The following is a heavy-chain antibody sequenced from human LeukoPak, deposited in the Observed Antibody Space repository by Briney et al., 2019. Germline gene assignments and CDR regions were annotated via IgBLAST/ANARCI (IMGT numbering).Heavy chain of an antibody. D-gene: IGHD3-16*01. V-gene: IGHV3-23*01. CDR3: AKDDDWGRFNH. Sequence: GGTLRLSCAASGFSFRSHGMNWVRQAPGKGLEWVSGISPRGDITYYKDSVRGRFTISRDNFKNTVSLQLNSLRAEDTAMYYCAKDDDWGRFNHWGQGTLVTVSS. CDR1: GFSFRSHG. J-gene: IGHJ1*01. CDR2: ISPRGDIT.